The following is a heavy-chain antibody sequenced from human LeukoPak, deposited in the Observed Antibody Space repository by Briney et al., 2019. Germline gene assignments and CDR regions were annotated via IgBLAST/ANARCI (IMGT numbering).Heavy chain of an antibody. CDR3: ARTMVRGVISPGGYYYMDV. CDR2: IYYSGST. J-gene: IGHJ6*03. CDR1: GGSISSSSYY. V-gene: IGHV4-39*01. Sequence: SETLSLTCTASGGSISSSSYYWGWIRQPPGKGLEWIGSIYYSGSTYYNPSLKSRVTISVDTSKNQFSLKLSSVTAADTAVYYCARTMVRGVISPGGYYYMDVWGKGTTVTISS. D-gene: IGHD3-10*01.